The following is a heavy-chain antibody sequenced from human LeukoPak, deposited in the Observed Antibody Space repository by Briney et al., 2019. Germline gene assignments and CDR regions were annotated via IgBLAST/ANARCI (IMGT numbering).Heavy chain of an antibody. V-gene: IGHV4-59*01. J-gene: IGHJ5*02. CDR3: ARALGYYDFWSGSSSPSNWFDP. CDR2: IYYSGSI. D-gene: IGHD3-3*01. CDR1: GGSINFYY. Sequence: SETLSLTCTVSGGSINFYYWSWIRQSPGKGLEWIGNIYYSGSINYNPSLKSRVTISVDTSKSQFSLILSSVTAADTAVYYCARALGYYDFWSGSSSPSNWFDPWGQGTLVTVSS.